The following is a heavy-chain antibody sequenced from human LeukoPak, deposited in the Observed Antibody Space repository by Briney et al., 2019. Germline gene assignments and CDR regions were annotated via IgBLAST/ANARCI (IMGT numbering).Heavy chain of an antibody. D-gene: IGHD6-19*01. CDR3: ARGGPGYSSFL. CDR2: INHSGST. J-gene: IGHJ4*02. CDR1: GGSISGYY. V-gene: IGHV4-34*01. Sequence: SETLSLTCTVSGGSISGYYWSWIRQPPGKGLEYIGEINHSGSTNYNPSLKSRVTISADTSKNQFSLILRSVTAADTAVYYCARGGPGYSSFLWGQGTLVSVSS.